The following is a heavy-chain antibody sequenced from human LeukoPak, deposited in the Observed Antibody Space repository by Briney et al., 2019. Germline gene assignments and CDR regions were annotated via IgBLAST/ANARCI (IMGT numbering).Heavy chain of an antibody. CDR2: ISSNGGST. D-gene: IGHD6-19*01. Sequence: GGSLRLSCAASGFTFSSYAMHWVRQAPGKGLEYVSAISSNGGSTYYANSVKGRFTISRDNSKNTLYLQMGRLRAEDMAVYYCARSAEEYSSGGYYFDYWGQGTLVTVSS. CDR1: GFTFSSYA. V-gene: IGHV3-64*01. CDR3: ARSAEEYSSGGYYFDY. J-gene: IGHJ4*02.